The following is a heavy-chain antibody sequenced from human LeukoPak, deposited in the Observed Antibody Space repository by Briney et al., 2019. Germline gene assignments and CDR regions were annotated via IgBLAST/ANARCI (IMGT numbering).Heavy chain of an antibody. CDR2: INNVRSHI. J-gene: IGHJ4*02. V-gene: IGHV3-21*06. CDR1: GFTFSTSA. Sequence: GGSLRLSCAVSGFTFSTSAMNWVRQAPGKGLEWVSSINNVRSHIYYADSVRGRFTISRDNANNVLYLQMNSLRAEDTAVYYCARALGEDGISGSYCPNYLGQGTLVTVSS. CDR3: ARALGEDGISGSYCPNY. D-gene: IGHD3-10*01.